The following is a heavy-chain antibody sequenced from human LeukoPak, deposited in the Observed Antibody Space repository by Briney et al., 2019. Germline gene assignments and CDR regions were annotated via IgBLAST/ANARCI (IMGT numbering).Heavy chain of an antibody. CDR2: TKSKIDGGTA. CDR1: GFTLIDTW. J-gene: IGHJ6*02. V-gene: IGHV3-15*01. D-gene: IGHD1-26*01. Sequence: GGSLRLSCAASGFTLIDTWMSWVRQAPGKGLEWVGRTKSKIDGGTADYAAPVKGRFIISRDDSKNTLSLQMNSLKTEDTAVYFCTTDQVGFGMEVWGQGTTVTVSS. CDR3: TTDQVGFGMEV.